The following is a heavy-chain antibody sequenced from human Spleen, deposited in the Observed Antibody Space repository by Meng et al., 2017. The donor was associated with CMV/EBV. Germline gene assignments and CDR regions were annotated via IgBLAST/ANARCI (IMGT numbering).Heavy chain of an antibody. CDR1: GFTFSGYE. D-gene: IGHD3-3*01. J-gene: IGHJ4*02. V-gene: IGHV3-33*06. Sequence: GESLKISCAASGFTFSGYEIIWVRQAPGKGLEWVATIWNDGDLKVYRDSVEGRFTISRDNSKNTLYLELNSLRAEDTALYYCAKSDAREGYYYLDYWGQGVQVTVSS. CDR2: IWNDGDLK. CDR3: AKSDAREGYYYLDY.